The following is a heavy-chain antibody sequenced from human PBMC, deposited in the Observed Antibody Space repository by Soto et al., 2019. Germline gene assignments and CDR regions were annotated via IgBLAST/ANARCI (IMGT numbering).Heavy chain of an antibody. V-gene: IGHV1-18*04. D-gene: IGHD5-18*01. CDR2: ISGYNGNT. J-gene: IGHJ4*02. Sequence: QVQLVQSGAEVKKPGASVKVSCKASGYTFTDNGISWVRQAPGQGLEWMGWISGYNGNTNYALRFIDRVTMTSDTATSTVNMELRSLRPDHSAVYYCARDQRGYRYGSAADFDYWGQGTLVTVSS. CDR3: ARDQRGYRYGSAADFDY. CDR1: GYTFTDNG.